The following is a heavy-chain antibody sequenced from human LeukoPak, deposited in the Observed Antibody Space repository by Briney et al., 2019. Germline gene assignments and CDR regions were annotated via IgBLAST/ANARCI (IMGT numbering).Heavy chain of an antibody. Sequence: PSQTLSFTCTVSGGSISSGDYYWSWIRQPPGKGLEWIGYIHYSGSTYYNPSLKSRVTISVDTSKNQFSLKLSSVTAADTAVYYCARERRPWYSGSYFDYWGQGTLVTVSS. V-gene: IGHV4-30-4*08. CDR1: GGSISSGDYY. CDR3: ARERRPWYSGSYFDY. J-gene: IGHJ4*02. D-gene: IGHD1-26*01. CDR2: IHYSGST.